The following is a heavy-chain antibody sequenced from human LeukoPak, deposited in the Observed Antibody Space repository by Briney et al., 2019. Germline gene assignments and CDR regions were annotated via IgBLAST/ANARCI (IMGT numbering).Heavy chain of an antibody. D-gene: IGHD2-2*01. CDR3: ARAVVVPAANDWFDP. J-gene: IGHJ5*02. CDR1: GGTFSSYA. Sequence: ASVKVSCKASGGTFSSYAISWVRQGPGQGLEWRGGIIPIFGIANYAQKFQGRVTITADKSTSTAYMELSSLRSEDTAVYYCARAVVVPAANDWFDPWGQGTLVTVSS. V-gene: IGHV1-69*10. CDR2: IIPIFGIA.